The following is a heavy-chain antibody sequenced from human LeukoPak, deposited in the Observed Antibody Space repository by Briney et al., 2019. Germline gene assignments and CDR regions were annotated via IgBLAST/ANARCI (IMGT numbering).Heavy chain of an antibody. D-gene: IGHD1-26*01. CDR1: GFTFSTYT. Sequence: GGSLRLSCAASGFTFSTYTMDWVRQAPGKGLEWVSYISSSSTTIYYADSVKGRFTISRDNAKNSLYLQMNSLRAEDTAVYYCARDWVGVPGGLGGGFDIWGQGTMVTVSS. V-gene: IGHV3-48*04. CDR3: ARDWVGVPGGLGGGFDI. J-gene: IGHJ3*02. CDR2: ISSSSTTI.